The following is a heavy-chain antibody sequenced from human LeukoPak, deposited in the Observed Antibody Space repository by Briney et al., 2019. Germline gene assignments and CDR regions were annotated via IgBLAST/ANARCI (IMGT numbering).Heavy chain of an antibody. CDR3: GRHRTRQGYNASRRRAGWSDP. Sequence: SESLSPTCAVDGGSLGAFYWRWVRQPPGGGREWVGETNHSRSTNYNRCLRSGVTISVDTSKNQFSRKMTAVTAADTAVYYWGRHRTRQGYNASRRRAGWSDPWGQGTLVTVSS. J-gene: IGHJ5*02. CDR2: TNHSRST. CDR1: GGSLGAFY. D-gene: IGHD5-24*01. V-gene: IGHV4-34*01.